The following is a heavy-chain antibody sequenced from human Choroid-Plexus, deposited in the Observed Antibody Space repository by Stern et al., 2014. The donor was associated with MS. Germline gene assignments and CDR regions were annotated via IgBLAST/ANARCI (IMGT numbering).Heavy chain of an antibody. V-gene: IGHV3-30*18. CDR1: GFTFGSCA. CDR2: VSYDGSNK. Sequence: DQLVESGGGVVQPGRPLGLSCVASGFTFGSCAMHWVRQAQAKGLEWVAGVSYDGSNKYYADSVKGRFTISRYNSQNTLYMQMSSLRPEDTAVYYCAKDRQYLTYFFDHWGQGSLVTVSS. D-gene: IGHD2/OR15-2a*01. CDR3: AKDRQYLTYFFDH. J-gene: IGHJ5*02.